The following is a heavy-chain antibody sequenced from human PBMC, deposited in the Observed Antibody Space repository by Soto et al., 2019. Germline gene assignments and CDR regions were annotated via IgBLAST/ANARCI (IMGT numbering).Heavy chain of an antibody. Sequence: SETLSLTCTVSGGSISSSSYYWGWIRQPPGKGLEWIGSIYYSGSTYYNPSLKSRVTISVDTSKNQFSLKLSSVTAADTAVYYCARRTLRGWSYFDYWGQGTLVTVSS. V-gene: IGHV4-39*01. CDR3: ARRTLRGWSYFDY. CDR1: GGSISSSSYY. CDR2: IYYSGST. J-gene: IGHJ4*02. D-gene: IGHD6-19*01.